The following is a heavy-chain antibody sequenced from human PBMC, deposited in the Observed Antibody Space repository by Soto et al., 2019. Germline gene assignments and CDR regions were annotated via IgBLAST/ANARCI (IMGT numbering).Heavy chain of an antibody. V-gene: IGHV4-39*01. CDR1: VGSISSSSYY. Sequence: PSETLSRTCTVSVGSISSSSYYWGWIRQPPGKGLEWIGSIYYSGSTYYNPSLKSRVTISVDTSKNQFSLKLSSVTAADTAVYYCASQWLVINWGQGTLVTVSS. CDR2: IYYSGST. D-gene: IGHD6-19*01. J-gene: IGHJ4*02. CDR3: ASQWLVIN.